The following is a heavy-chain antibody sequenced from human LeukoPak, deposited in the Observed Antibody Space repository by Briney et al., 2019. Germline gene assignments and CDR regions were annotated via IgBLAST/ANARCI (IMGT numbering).Heavy chain of an antibody. Sequence: PSETLSLTCTVSGGSLSSSSYYWGWIRQPPGKGLEWIGSIYYSGSTYYNPSLKSRVTISEDTSKNQFSLKLSSVTAADTAVYYCARLYLQWLTLDYWGQGTLVTVSS. J-gene: IGHJ4*02. V-gene: IGHV4-39*01. CDR1: GGSLSSSSYY. CDR2: IYYSGST. CDR3: ARLYLQWLTLDY. D-gene: IGHD6-19*01.